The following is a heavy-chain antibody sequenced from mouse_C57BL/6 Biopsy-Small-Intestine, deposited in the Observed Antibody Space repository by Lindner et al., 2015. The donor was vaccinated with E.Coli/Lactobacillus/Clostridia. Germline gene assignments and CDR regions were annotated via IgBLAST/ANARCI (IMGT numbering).Heavy chain of an antibody. CDR3: ARVSVPGTWGWFGP. CDR2: MNSEKGTT. CDR1: GYSFTDYY. Sequence: SVKVSCKTSGYSFTDYYIHWMRQAPGQGLEWMGFMNSEKGTTDYAQKFRGRVTMTRDTSLSTAYVDLTGLTSDDTAIYFCARVSVPGTWGWFGPWGQGTLVTVSS. D-gene: IGHD6-1*01. V-gene: IGHV1-84*02. J-gene: IGHJ4*01.